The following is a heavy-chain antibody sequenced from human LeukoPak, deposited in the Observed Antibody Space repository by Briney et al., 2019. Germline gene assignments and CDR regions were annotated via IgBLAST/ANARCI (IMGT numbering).Heavy chain of an antibody. Sequence: PGGSLRLSCAASGFTFSSYGMHWVRQAPGKGLEWVAVISYDGSNKYYTDSVKGRFTISRGNSKNTLYLQMNSLRAEDTAVYYCAKNARFGELFSWFDPWGQGTLVTVSS. V-gene: IGHV3-30*18. CDR1: GFTFSSYG. D-gene: IGHD3-10*01. J-gene: IGHJ5*02. CDR2: ISYDGSNK. CDR3: AKNARFGELFSWFDP.